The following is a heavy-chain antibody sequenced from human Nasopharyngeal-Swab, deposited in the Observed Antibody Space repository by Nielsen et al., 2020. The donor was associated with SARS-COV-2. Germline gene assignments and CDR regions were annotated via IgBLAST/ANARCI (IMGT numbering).Heavy chain of an antibody. CDR2: ISSGSRTI. J-gene: IGHJ6*02. CDR3: AGGSGSYGGAYQYYYAMDV. D-gene: IGHD6-19*01. Sequence: GESLKISCAASGFSFSGCSMNWVRQAPGKGLEWVSYISSGSRTIYYADSVKGRFTISRDNAKNSLYLQMNSLRDEDTAVYYCAGGSGSYGGAYQYYYAMDVWAKGPRSPSP. V-gene: IGHV3-48*02. CDR1: GFSFSGCS.